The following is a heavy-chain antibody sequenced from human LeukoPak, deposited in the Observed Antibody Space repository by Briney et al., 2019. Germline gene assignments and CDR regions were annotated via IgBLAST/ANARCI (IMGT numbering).Heavy chain of an antibody. Sequence: SQTLSLTCTVSDGSISSGSYYWSWIRQPAGKGLEWIGRIYTSGSTNYNPSLKSRVTISVDTSKNQFSLKLSSVTAADTAVYYCARGGDDGIVVVPAAGSGFDPWGQGTLVTVSS. CDR1: DGSISSGSYY. D-gene: IGHD2-2*01. J-gene: IGHJ5*02. V-gene: IGHV4-61*02. CDR2: IYTSGST. CDR3: ARGGDDGIVVVPAAGSGFDP.